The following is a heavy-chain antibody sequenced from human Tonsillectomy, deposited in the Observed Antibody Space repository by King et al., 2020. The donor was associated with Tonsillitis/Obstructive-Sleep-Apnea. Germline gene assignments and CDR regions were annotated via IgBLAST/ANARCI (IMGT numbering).Heavy chain of an antibody. CDR2: IRSKAYGVTT. CDR1: GFTFGDYA. J-gene: IGHJ6*03. CDR3: TREGEGYCSSTSCYFKGYYYYYMDV. V-gene: IGHV3-49*05. Sequence: VQLVESGGGLVKPGRSLRLSCTASGFTFGDYAMSWFRQAPGKGLEWVGFIRSKAYGVTTEYAASVKGRFTISRDDSKSIAYLQMNSLKTEDTAVYYCTREGEGYCSSTSCYFKGYYYYYMDVWGKGTTVTVSS. D-gene: IGHD2-2*01.